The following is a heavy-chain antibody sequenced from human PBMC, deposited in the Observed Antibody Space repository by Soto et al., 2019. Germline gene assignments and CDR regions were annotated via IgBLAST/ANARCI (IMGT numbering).Heavy chain of an antibody. CDR1: GGTFTDYT. CDR3: ANGESGGYTYGVYSYY. J-gene: IGHJ4*02. V-gene: IGHV1-69*02. Sequence: HVQLEKSGAEAKMPGSSVKVSCKASGGTFTDYTFSWVRQAPGQGLEWMGRVIPMLGRTNYAQSFQGRITITADKSTSTVYMELSSLRPEDTAVYFWANGESGGYTYGVYSYYWGQGSMVSVSS. D-gene: IGHD5-18*01. CDR2: VIPMLGRT.